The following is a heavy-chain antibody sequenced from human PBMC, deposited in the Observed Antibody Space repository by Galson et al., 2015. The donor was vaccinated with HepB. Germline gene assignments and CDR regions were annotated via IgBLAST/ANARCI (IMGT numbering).Heavy chain of an antibody. Sequence: PALVKPTQTLTLTCTFSGFSLSTSGMCASWIRQPPGKALEWLARIDWADGKYYSTSLKTRLTISKDTSKNQVVLTMTSMDPVDTATYYCARSRGSAVAGPRAGGEHDYWGQGTLVTVSS. CDR2: IDWADGK. V-gene: IGHV2-70*11. CDR1: GFSLSTSGMC. CDR3: ARSRGSAVAGPRAGGEHDY. J-gene: IGHJ4*02. D-gene: IGHD6-19*01.